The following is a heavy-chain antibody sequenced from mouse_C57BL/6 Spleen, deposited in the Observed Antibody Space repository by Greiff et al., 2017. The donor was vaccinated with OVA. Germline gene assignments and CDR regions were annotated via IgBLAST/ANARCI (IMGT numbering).Heavy chain of an antibody. CDR2: ISDGGSYT. CDR3: ARGLITTVEGAMDY. D-gene: IGHD1-1*01. CDR1: GFTFSSYA. J-gene: IGHJ4*01. Sequence: EVKLVESGGGLVKPGGSLKLSCAASGFTFSSYAMSWVRQTPEKRLEWVATISDGGSYTYYPDNVKGRFTISRDNAKNNLYLQMSHLKSEDTAMYYCARGLITTVEGAMDYWGQGTSVTVSS. V-gene: IGHV5-4*03.